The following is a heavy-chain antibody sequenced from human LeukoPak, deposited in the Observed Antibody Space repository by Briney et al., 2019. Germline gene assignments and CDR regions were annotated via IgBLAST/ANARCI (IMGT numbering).Heavy chain of an antibody. D-gene: IGHD3-22*01. V-gene: IGHV5-10-1*01. CDR3: ARLKYYYDSSGYYLDY. CDR2: IDPSDSYT. CDR1: GYSFTTYW. Sequence: GESLRISCKGSGYSFTTYWISWVRQMPGKGLEWMGKIDPSDSYTNYSPSFQGHVIISTDKSISTAYLHWSSLKASDTAMYYCARLKYYYDSSGYYLDYWGQGTLVTVSS. J-gene: IGHJ4*02.